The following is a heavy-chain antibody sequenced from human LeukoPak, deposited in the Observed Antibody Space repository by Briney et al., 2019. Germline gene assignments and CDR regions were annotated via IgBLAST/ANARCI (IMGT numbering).Heavy chain of an antibody. CDR3: ARDSAGGFPEY. D-gene: IGHD5-12*01. J-gene: IGHJ4*02. Sequence: PSETQSLTCTVSGGSISSYYWSWIRQPPGKGLEWIGYIYYSGSTNYNPSLKSRVTISVDTSKNQFSLKLSSVTAADTAVYYCARDSAGGFPEYWGQGTLVTVSS. CDR1: GGSISSYY. CDR2: IYYSGST. V-gene: IGHV4-59*01.